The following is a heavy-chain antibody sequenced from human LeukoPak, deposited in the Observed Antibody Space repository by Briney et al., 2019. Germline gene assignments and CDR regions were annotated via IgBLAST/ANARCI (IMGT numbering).Heavy chain of an antibody. J-gene: IGHJ6*02. V-gene: IGHV3-7*03. CDR2: VNRDGSET. Sequence: GGSLRLSCAASRFALSSHWMTWVRQVPGRGPEWVANVNRDGSETYYLDSVKGRFTISKDNAKNSLYLQMNSLRAEDTALYHCARNNGMDVWGQGTTVIVSS. CDR3: ARNNGMDV. CDR1: RFALSSHW.